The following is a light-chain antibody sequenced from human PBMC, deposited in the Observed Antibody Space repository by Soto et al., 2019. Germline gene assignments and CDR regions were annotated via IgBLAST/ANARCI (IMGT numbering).Light chain of an antibody. CDR2: EAS. Sequence: DIQMTQSPATLSASVGDRVTITCRASQSISSWLAWYQQKPGKAPKLLIHEASSLESGVPSRFSGSESGTEFTLTISGLHPEDLATYYCQQYANFPLTFGGGTRVEIK. V-gene: IGKV1-5*01. CDR1: QSISSW. CDR3: QQYANFPLT. J-gene: IGKJ4*01.